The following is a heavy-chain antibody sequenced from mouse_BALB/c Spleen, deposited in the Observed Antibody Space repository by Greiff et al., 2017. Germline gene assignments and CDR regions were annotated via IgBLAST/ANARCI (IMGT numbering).Heavy chain of an antibody. D-gene: IGHD1-2*01. CDR1: GFTFSSFG. CDR2: ISSGSSTI. Sequence: EVKLVESGGGLVQPGGSRKLSCAASGFTFSSFGMHWVRQAPEKGLEWVAYISSGSSTIYYADTVKGRFTISRDNPKNTLFLQMTRLRSEDTAMYYCARGYGYKGGYFDYWGQGTTLTVSS. CDR3: ARGYGYKGGYFDY. J-gene: IGHJ2*01. V-gene: IGHV5-17*02.